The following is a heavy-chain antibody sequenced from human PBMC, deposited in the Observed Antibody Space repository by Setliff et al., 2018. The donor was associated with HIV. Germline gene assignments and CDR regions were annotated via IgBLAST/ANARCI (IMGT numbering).Heavy chain of an antibody. D-gene: IGHD4-17*01. V-gene: IGHV4-59*11. CDR1: GGSIRSHY. CDR2: FYYSGSP. J-gene: IGHJ6*02. Sequence: SQTRSLTCTVSGGSIRSHYWNWVRQSPGQGLEWLAYFYYSGSPNYNPSLKSRVPMSVDTSRNQISLTLTSVTAADAAVYDCARGPWPAPRPDFSDGDYNYGMDVWGQGTTVTVSS. CDR3: ARGPWPAPRPDFSDGDYNYGMDV.